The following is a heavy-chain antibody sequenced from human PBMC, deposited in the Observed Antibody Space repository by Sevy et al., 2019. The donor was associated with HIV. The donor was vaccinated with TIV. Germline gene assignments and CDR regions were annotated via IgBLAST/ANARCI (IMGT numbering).Heavy chain of an antibody. CDR3: GGPKLTDTNGWHYFDY. Sequence: SETLSLTCIVSGASITNTAYYWGWIRQSPGKGLEWIASIRHGGYTFYNPSLKSRVTISADTSSNQFSLKLTSVSAADTSIYYGGGPKLTDTNGWHYFDYWGQGTVVTVSS. J-gene: IGHJ4*02. CDR1: GASITNTAYY. D-gene: IGHD2-8*01. CDR2: IRHGGYT. V-gene: IGHV4-39*01.